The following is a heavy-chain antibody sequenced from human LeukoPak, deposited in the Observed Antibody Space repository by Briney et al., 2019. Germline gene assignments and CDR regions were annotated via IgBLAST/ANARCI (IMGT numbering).Heavy chain of an antibody. CDR3: ARDRARYCSGGSCFGDSGNYYYGMDV. CDR1: GFTFSSYE. CDR2: ISSSGSTI. V-gene: IGHV3-48*03. Sequence: GGSLRLSCAASGFTFSSYEVNWVRQAPGKGLEWVSYISSSGSTIYYADSVKGRFTISRDNAKNSLYLQMNSLRAEDTAVYYCARDRARYCSGGSCFGDSGNYYYGMDVWGKGTTVTVSS. D-gene: IGHD2-15*01. J-gene: IGHJ6*04.